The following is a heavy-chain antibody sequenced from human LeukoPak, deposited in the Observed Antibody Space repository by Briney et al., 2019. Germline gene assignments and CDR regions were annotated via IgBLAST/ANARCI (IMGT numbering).Heavy chain of an antibody. J-gene: IGHJ5*02. CDR2: IIPIFGTA. Sequence: SVRVSCKASGGTFSSYAISWVRQAPGQGLEWMGGIIPIFGTANYAQKFQGRVTITTDEPTSTAYMELSSLRSEDTAVYYCARDPGRLGFGDQNWFDPWGQGTLVTVSS. V-gene: IGHV1-69*05. CDR3: ARDPGRLGFGDQNWFDP. D-gene: IGHD3-10*01. CDR1: GGTFSSYA.